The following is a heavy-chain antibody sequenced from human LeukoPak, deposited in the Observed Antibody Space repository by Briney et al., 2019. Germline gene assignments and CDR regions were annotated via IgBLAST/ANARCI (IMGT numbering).Heavy chain of an antibody. D-gene: IGHD4-17*01. CDR3: ARDFRGYGDYTDAFDI. J-gene: IGHJ3*02. V-gene: IGHV4-31*03. Sequence: PSETLSLTCTVSGGSISSGGYYWSWIRQHPGKGLEWIGYIYYSGSTYYNPSLKSRVTISVDTSKNQFSLKLSSVTAADTAVYYCARDFRGYGDYTDAFDIWGQGTMVTVSS. CDR1: GGSISSGGYY. CDR2: IYYSGST.